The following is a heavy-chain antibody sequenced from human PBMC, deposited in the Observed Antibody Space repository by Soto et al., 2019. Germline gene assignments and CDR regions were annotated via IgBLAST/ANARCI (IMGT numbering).Heavy chain of an antibody. Sequence: KPSETLSLTCTVSGGSISSYYWSWIRQPPGKGLEWIGYIYYSGSTNYNPSLKSRVTISVDTSKNQFSLKLSSVTAADTAVYYCARGRDSADYWGQGTLVTVSS. V-gene: IGHV4-59*01. CDR1: GGSISSYY. D-gene: IGHD2-15*01. CDR2: IYYSGST. J-gene: IGHJ4*02. CDR3: ARGRDSADY.